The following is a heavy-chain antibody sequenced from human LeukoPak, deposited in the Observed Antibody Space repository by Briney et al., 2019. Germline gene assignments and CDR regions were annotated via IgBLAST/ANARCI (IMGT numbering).Heavy chain of an antibody. Sequence: ASVKVSCKASGYTFTGYYMHWVRQAPGQGLEWMGWINPNSGGTNYAQKFQGRVTMTRDTSISTAYLELSRLRSDDTAVYYCARDETYDSSGYYEAWGQGTLVTVSS. CDR3: ARDETYDSSGYYEA. CDR1: GYTFTGYY. D-gene: IGHD3-22*01. J-gene: IGHJ5*02. CDR2: INPNSGGT. V-gene: IGHV1-2*02.